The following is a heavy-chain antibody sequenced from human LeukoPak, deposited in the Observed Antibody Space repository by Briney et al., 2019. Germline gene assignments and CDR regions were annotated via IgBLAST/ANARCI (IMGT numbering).Heavy chain of an antibody. D-gene: IGHD6-19*01. Sequence: SETLSLTCTVSGGSISSGGYYWSWIRQHPGKGLEWIGYIYYSGSTNYNPSLKSRVTISVDTSKNQFSLKLSSVTAADTAVYCCARHPNQWLYDYWGQGTLVTVSS. J-gene: IGHJ4*02. CDR1: GGSISSGGYY. CDR2: IYYSGST. V-gene: IGHV4-61*08. CDR3: ARHPNQWLYDY.